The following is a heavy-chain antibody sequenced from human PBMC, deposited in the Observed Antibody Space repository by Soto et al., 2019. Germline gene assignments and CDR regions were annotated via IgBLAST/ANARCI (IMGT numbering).Heavy chain of an antibody. CDR2: IGTAGDT. V-gene: IGHV3-13*04. D-gene: IGHD3-22*01. J-gene: IGHJ4*02. CDR3: ARAIGPTLFDY. CDR1: GFTFSSYD. Sequence: GCLLLACSAFGFTFSSYDMHWVRQGPGKGLEWVSAIGTAGDTNYAGSVKGRFTISRENAKNSLYLQMNSLRAGDTAIYFCARAIGPTLFDYWGQGTLVTVYS.